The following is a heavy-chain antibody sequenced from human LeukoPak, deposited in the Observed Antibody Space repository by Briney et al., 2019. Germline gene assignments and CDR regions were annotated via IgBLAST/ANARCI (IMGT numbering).Heavy chain of an antibody. CDR2: IKGDESAR. Sequence: GRSLRLSCAASAFTFSSYWMAWVRQAPGEGLEWVANIKGDESARHQADSVKGRFTISRDNTRNSLYLQMTNLRGDDTAVYYCARDVVGSLDYWGQGTLVTVSS. J-gene: IGHJ4*02. D-gene: IGHD1-26*01. V-gene: IGHV3-7*01. CDR1: AFTFSSYW. CDR3: ARDVVGSLDY.